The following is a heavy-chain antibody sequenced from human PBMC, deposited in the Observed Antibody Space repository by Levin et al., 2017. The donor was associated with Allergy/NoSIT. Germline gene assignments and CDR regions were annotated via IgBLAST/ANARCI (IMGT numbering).Heavy chain of an antibody. CDR1: GYTFTGYY. CDR3: ARVRRITLPHYYYYGMDV. V-gene: IGHV1-2*02. J-gene: IGHJ6*02. CDR2: INPNSGGT. Sequence: GESLKISCKASGYTFTGYYMHWVRQAPGQGLEWMGWINPNSGGTNYAQKFQGRVTMTRDTSISTAYMELSRLRSDDTAVYYCARVRRITLPHYYYYGMDVWGQGTTVTVSS. D-gene: IGHD3-10*01.